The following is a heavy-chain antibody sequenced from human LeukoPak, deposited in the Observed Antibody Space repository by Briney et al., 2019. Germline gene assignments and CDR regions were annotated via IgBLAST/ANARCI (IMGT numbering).Heavy chain of an antibody. CDR1: GYSFTSHW. J-gene: IGHJ3*02. CDR2: IYPGNSDT. CDR3: ARQGGGKDTFDI. D-gene: IGHD3-16*01. V-gene: IGHV5-51*01. Sequence: GESLKISCKGSGYSFTSHWIGWVRQMPGKGLEWMGVIYPGNSDTMYSPSFQGQVAISADKSITTAYLQWNSLTASDTAMFHCARQGGGKDTFDIWGQGTMVTVSS.